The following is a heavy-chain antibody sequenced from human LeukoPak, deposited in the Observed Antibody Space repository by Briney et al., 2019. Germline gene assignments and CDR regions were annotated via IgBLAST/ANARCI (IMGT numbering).Heavy chain of an antibody. D-gene: IGHD3-16*01. J-gene: IGHJ3*02. CDR2: ISYDGSNE. V-gene: IGHV3-30*04. CDR1: GFTFSSYV. Sequence: PGGSLRLSCAASGFTFSSYVMHWVRQAPGKGLEWVAIISYDGSNEYYADSVKGRFTISRDNAKNSLYLQMNSLRAEDTAVYYCARDDHWGYAFDIWGQGTMVTVSS. CDR3: ARDDHWGYAFDI.